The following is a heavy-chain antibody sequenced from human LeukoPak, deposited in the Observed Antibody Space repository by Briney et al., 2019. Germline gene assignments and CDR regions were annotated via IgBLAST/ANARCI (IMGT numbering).Heavy chain of an antibody. V-gene: IGHV3-7*03. J-gene: IGHJ4*02. CDR2: IKQDGSEK. D-gene: IGHD6-19*01. CDR1: GFTFSNFW. Sequence: GGSLRLSCTASGFTFSNFWMGWVRQAPGKGLEWVANIKQDGSEKYYVDSVKGRFTISRDNAKNSLYLQMNSLRAEDTAVYYCARDWQTRSGWSNYRGQGTLVTVSS. CDR3: ARDWQTRSGWSNY.